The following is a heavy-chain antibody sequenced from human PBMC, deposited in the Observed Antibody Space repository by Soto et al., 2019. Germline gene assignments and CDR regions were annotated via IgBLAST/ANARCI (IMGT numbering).Heavy chain of an antibody. CDR1: GGTFSDYV. V-gene: IGHV1-69*01. CDR2: IIAMSGTV. CDR3: AREAGYNWIDP. D-gene: IGHD6-13*01. Sequence: QVQLVQSGSEVKRPGSSARVSCKAVGGTFSDYVISWVRQAPGQGLEWMGGIIAMSGTVNNAQKFQDRVTITADESTSTAYMELSSLRSEDTAIYYCAREAGYNWIDPWGQGTLVTVSS. J-gene: IGHJ5*02.